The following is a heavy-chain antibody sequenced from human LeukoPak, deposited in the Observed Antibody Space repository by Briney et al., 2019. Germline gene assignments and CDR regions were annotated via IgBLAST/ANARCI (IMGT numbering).Heavy chain of an antibody. V-gene: IGHV3-23*01. D-gene: IGHD3-3*01. CDR3: AKEGDRFLEWLFPWDYFDY. Sequence: GGSLRLSCAASGFTFSRYAMSWVRQAPGKGLEWVSAISRSGVSTYYADSVKGRFTISRDKSKNTLYLEMNSLRADDTAVYYCAKEGDRFLEWLFPWDYFDYWGQGTLVTVSS. CDR1: GFTFSRYA. CDR2: ISRSGVST. J-gene: IGHJ4*02.